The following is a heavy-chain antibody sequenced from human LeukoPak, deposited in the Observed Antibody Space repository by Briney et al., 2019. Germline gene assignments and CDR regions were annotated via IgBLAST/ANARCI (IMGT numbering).Heavy chain of an antibody. CDR3: ARVQYYYDSRGRDLWAFDI. J-gene: IGHJ3*02. D-gene: IGHD3-22*01. CDR2: IKQDGSEK. CDR1: GFTFSSYW. V-gene: IGHV3-7*04. Sequence: GGSLRLSCAASGFTFSSYWMSWVRQAPGKGLEWVANIKQDGSEKYYVDSVKGRSTISRDNAKNSLYLQMNSLRAEDTAVYYCARVQYYYDSRGRDLWAFDIWGQGTMVTVSS.